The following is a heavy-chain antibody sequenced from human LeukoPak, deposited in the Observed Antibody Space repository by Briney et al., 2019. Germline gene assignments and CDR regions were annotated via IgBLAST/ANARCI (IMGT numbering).Heavy chain of an antibody. J-gene: IGHJ1*01. D-gene: IGHD3-22*01. CDR1: GGSISSGDYY. CDR3: ASKYYYDSSGYYYLEYFQH. V-gene: IGHV4-30-4*08. CDR2: IYYSGST. Sequence: SQTLSLTCTVSGGSISSGDYYWSWIRQPPGKGLEWIGYIYYSGSTYYNPSLKSRVTISVDTSKNQFSLKLSSVTAADTAVYYCASKYYYDSSGYYYLEYFQHWGQGTLVTVSS.